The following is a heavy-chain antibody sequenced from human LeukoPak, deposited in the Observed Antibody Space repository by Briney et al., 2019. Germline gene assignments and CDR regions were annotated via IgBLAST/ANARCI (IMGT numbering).Heavy chain of an antibody. CDR3: ARGYYGSGPDS. CDR2: IYTGGIT. J-gene: IGHJ4*02. D-gene: IGHD3-10*01. V-gene: IGHV3-53*01. CDR1: GFTVSSNY. Sequence: GGSLRLSCAASGFTVSSNYMNWVRQAPGKGLEWVSVIYTGGITYYAGSVKGRFTISRDNSKSTLYLQMNSLRAEDTAVYYCARGYYGSGPDSWGQGTLVTVSS.